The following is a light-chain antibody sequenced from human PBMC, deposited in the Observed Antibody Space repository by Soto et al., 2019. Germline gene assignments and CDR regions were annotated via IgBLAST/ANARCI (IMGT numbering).Light chain of an antibody. J-gene: IGKJ4*01. CDR2: KAS. CDR3: QQYNSYSPLT. Sequence: DIQMTQSPSTLSASVGDRVTITCRASQSISSWLAWYHQKLGKAPRLLIYKASDLESGVPSRFSGSGSGTDFTLTISSLQPDDFATYYCQQYNSYSPLTFGGGTKVDIK. CDR1: QSISSW. V-gene: IGKV1-5*03.